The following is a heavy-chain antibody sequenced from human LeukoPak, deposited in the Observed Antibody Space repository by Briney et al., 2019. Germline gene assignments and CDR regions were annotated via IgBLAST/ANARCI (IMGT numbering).Heavy chain of an antibody. V-gene: IGHV1-18*01. CDR3: AREEEGEGGRYYGSGSYLFDY. D-gene: IGHD3-10*01. Sequence: ASVKVSCKASGYTFTSYGISWVRQAPGQGLEWMGWISAYNGNTNYAQKLQGRVTMTTDTSTSTAYMELRSVRSDDTAVYYCAREEEGEGGRYYGSGSYLFDYWGQGTLVTVSS. J-gene: IGHJ4*02. CDR1: GYTFTSYG. CDR2: ISAYNGNT.